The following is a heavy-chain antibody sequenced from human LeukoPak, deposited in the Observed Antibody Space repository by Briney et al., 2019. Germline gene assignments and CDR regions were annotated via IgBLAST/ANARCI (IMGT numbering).Heavy chain of an antibody. V-gene: IGHV3-21*04. CDR1: GFTFSTYS. J-gene: IGHJ5*02. CDR3: AKDSPRFDP. Sequence: GGSLRLSCAASGFTFSTYSMTWVRQAPGKGLEWVSSISGSQTYIFYADSVKGRFTISRDNSKNTLYLQMNSLRAEDTAVYYCAKDSPRFDPWGQGTLVTVSS. CDR2: ISGSQTYI. D-gene: IGHD2-15*01.